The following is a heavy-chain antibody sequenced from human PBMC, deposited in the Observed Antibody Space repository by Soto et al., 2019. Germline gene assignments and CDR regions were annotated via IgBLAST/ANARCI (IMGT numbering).Heavy chain of an antibody. CDR2: IYPGDSET. V-gene: IGHV5-51*01. J-gene: IGHJ4*02. CDR1: GYSFANYW. CDR3: ARPGAPTDTVVYDF. D-gene: IGHD5-18*01. Sequence: GESLKISCNASGYSFANYWIGWVCQKPWKGLEWMGVIYPGDSETTYSPSFEGQVIISVDRSRGTAFLEWSSLKASDTARYYCARPGAPTDTVVYDFWGQGTQVTVSS.